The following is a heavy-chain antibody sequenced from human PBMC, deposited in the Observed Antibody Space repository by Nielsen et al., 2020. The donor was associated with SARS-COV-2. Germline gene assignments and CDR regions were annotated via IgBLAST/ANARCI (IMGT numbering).Heavy chain of an antibody. CDR2: IWYDGSEI. CDR3: TRAPYSSGDFDF. V-gene: IGHV3-33*01. J-gene: IGHJ4*02. CDR1: GFTFGSYG. Sequence: GGSLRLSCAASGFTFGSYGMHWVRQAPGKGLEWLAVIWYDGSEIYYADSVNGRFTISRDTSKNTLYLQMNSPRVEDTAVYYCTRAPYSSGDFDFWGQGTLVTVSS. D-gene: IGHD6-25*01.